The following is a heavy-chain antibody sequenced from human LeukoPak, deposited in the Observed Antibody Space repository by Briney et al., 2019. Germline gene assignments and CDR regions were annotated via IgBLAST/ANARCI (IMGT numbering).Heavy chain of an antibody. J-gene: IGHJ3*02. CDR1: GFTFGSYG. CDR3: AREGVTMIVVVINGAFDI. Sequence: PGGSMRLACAAAGFTFGSYGMSWVRQAPGKGLDWVSAVSGSGGSTYYADSVKGRFTISRDNSKNTLYLQMNSLRAEDTAVYYCAREGVTMIVVVINGAFDIWGQGTMVTVSS. D-gene: IGHD3-22*01. CDR2: VSGSGGST. V-gene: IGHV3-23*01.